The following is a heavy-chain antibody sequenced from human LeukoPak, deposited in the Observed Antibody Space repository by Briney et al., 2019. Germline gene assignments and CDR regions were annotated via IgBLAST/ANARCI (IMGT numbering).Heavy chain of an antibody. CDR3: AKGSHWFFDY. CDR2: IQYDGSDK. CDR1: GFSFSTYG. J-gene: IGHJ4*02. Sequence: GGSLRLSCAASGFSFSTYGIHWVRQAPGKGLEWVAFIQYDGSDKYYADSVKGRFTISRDNSKNNLYLQVNSLGAEDTAVYYCAKGSHWFFDYWGQGTLVTVSS. V-gene: IGHV3-30*02. D-gene: IGHD2-15*01.